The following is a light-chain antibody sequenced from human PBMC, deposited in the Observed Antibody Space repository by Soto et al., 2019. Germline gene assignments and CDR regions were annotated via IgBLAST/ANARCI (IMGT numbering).Light chain of an antibody. CDR2: DAS. CDR3: QEYNRYSLRR. CDR1: QSISSW. J-gene: IGKJ1*01. V-gene: IGKV1-5*01. Sequence: ASVKILDIITCRTSQSISSWLAWYQQKPGKAPKLLTYDASSLESGVPSRFSGIVSGTEFTLIIRRFQPDDFATYHFQEYNRYSLRRFGQGTKVDIK.